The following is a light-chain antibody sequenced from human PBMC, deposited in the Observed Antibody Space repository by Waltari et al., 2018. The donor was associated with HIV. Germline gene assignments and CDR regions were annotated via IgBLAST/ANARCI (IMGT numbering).Light chain of an antibody. Sequence: QSALTQPRSVSGSPGQSVTISCTGTNSDVGAYQYVSGDQQHPGKAHKLMIYDVSKRASGVPDRFSGSESGDTASLTISGLQAEDEGDYYCCSYATRYTWVFGGGTKLTVL. CDR1: NSDVGAYQY. V-gene: IGLV2-11*01. CDR3: CSYATRYTWV. J-gene: IGLJ3*02. CDR2: DVS.